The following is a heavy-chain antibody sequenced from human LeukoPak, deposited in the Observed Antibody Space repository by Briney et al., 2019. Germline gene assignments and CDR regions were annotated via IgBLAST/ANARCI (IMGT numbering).Heavy chain of an antibody. D-gene: IGHD5-18*01. Sequence: GGSLRLSCAAFGFTFSSYSMNWVRQAPGKGLEWVSSISSSSSYIYYADSVKGRFTISRDNAKNSLYLQMNSLRAEDTAVYYCASLGGLLYSYGYGNDYWGQGTLVTVSS. J-gene: IGHJ4*02. CDR3: ASLGGLLYSYGYGNDY. CDR2: ISSSSSYI. V-gene: IGHV3-21*01. CDR1: GFTFSSYS.